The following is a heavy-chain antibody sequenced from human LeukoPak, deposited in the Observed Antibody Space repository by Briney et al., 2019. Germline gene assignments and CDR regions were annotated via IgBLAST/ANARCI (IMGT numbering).Heavy chain of an antibody. D-gene: IGHD2-2*01. CDR2: IIPIFGTA. Sequence: ASVKVSCKASGYTFTSYGISWVRQAPGQGLEWMGGIIPIFGTANYAQKFQGRVTITTDESTSTAYMELSSLRSEDTAVYYCARVLCGSSTSCNPNWFDPWGQGTLVTVSS. J-gene: IGHJ5*02. CDR1: GYTFTSYG. CDR3: ARVLCGSSTSCNPNWFDP. V-gene: IGHV1-69*05.